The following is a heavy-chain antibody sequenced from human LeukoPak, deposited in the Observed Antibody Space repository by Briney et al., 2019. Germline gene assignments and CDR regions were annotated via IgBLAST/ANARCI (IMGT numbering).Heavy chain of an antibody. CDR3: ARIGARFLEWLLLDY. CDR1: GGSISSYY. V-gene: IGHV4-4*07. Sequence: SETLSLTCTVSGGSISSYYWSWIRQPAGKGLEWIGRIYTSGSTNYNPSLKSRVTISVDTSKNQFSLKLSSVTAADTAVYYCARIGARFLEWLLLDYWGQGTLVTVSS. J-gene: IGHJ4*02. CDR2: IYTSGST. D-gene: IGHD3-3*01.